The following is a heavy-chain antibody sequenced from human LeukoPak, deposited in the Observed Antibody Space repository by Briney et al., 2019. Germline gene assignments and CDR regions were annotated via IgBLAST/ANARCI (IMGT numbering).Heavy chain of an antibody. J-gene: IGHJ4*02. Sequence: SEXLSLTCGVSGGSISSSSYYWGWIRQPPGKGLEWVGTIYYSGSTYYNPSLKSRVTISVDTSKNQFSLKLSSVTAADTAVYYCARQGWSSASGYYFDYWGQGTLVTVSS. D-gene: IGHD6-19*01. CDR3: ARQGWSSASGYYFDY. CDR1: GGSISSSSYY. V-gene: IGHV4-39*01. CDR2: IYYSGST.